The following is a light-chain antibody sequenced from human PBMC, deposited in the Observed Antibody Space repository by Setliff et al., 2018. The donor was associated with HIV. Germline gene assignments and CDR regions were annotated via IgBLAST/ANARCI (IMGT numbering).Light chain of an antibody. CDR1: SSDVGAYNY. CDR3: CSYTSRNTDV. V-gene: IGLV2-14*01. J-gene: IGLJ1*01. CDR2: EVS. Sequence: QSVLTQHASVSGSPGQSITISCTGTSSDVGAYNYVSWYQQYPGKAPKLMIYEVSNRPSGVSNRFSGSKSGNTASLTISGLQAEDEADYYCCSYTSRNTDVFGTGTKVTVL.